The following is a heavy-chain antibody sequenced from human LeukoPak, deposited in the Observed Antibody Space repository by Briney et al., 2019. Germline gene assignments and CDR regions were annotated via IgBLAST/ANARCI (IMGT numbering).Heavy chain of an antibody. CDR3: ARDLRSSGYYAFDY. CDR2: INGSSRYI. V-gene: IGHV3-21*01. Sequence: GGSLLLSCSASGFPFMSYSMEWVRPAPGKGLEGVSCINGSSRYIYYGDSVKGRFTTSRDNAKNSLYLQMNSLRAEDTAVYYCARDLRSSGYYAFDYWGQGTLVTVSS. D-gene: IGHD3-22*01. CDR1: GFPFMSYS. J-gene: IGHJ4*02.